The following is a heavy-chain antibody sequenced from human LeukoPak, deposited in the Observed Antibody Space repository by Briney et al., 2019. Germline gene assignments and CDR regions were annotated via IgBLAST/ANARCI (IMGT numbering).Heavy chain of an antibody. CDR1: GFTFSSYG. J-gene: IGHJ3*02. CDR3: AKGMIVVVISPLDAFDI. CDR2: TSYDGSNK. D-gene: IGHD3-22*01. V-gene: IGHV3-30*18. Sequence: GGSLRLSCAASGFTFSSYGMYWVRQAPGKGLEWVALTSYDGSNKYYADSVKGRFTISRDNSKNTLYLQMNSLRAEDTAVYYSAKGMIVVVISPLDAFDIWGQGTMVTVSS.